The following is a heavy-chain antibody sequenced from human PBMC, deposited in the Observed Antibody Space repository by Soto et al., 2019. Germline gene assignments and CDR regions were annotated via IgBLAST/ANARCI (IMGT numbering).Heavy chain of an antibody. D-gene: IGHD2-21*02. CDR2: INPSGGST. V-gene: IGHV1-46*01. CDR3: ARGPSCGGDCYLFDY. CDR1: GYAFTSYY. J-gene: IGHJ4*02. Sequence: VKLSWKASGYAFTSYYMRSVQQATGQGLEWMGIINPSGGSTSYAQMFQGRVTLTRDTSTGTVDMELSSLTSADTAVYYCARGPSCGGDCYLFDYWGQGSLVTVSS.